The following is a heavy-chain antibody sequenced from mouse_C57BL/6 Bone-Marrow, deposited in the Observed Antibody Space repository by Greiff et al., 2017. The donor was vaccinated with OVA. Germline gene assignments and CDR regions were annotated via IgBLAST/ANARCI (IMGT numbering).Heavy chain of an antibody. CDR3: ARDADGGYAMDY. V-gene: IGHV7-1*01. D-gene: IGHD2-3*01. CDR1: GFTFSDFY. Sequence: EVKLVESGGGLVQSGRSLRLSCATSGFTFSDFYMEWVRQAPGKGLEWIAASRNKANDYTTEYSASVKGRFIVSRDTSQSILYLQMNALRAEDTAIYYCARDADGGYAMDYWGQGTSVTVSS. J-gene: IGHJ4*01. CDR2: SRNKANDYTT.